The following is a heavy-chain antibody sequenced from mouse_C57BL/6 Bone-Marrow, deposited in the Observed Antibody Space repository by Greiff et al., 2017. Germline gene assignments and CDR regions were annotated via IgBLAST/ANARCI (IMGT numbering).Heavy chain of an antibody. CDR2: IYPGSGST. D-gene: IGHD2-3*01. Sequence: QVQLQQPGAELVKPGASVKMSCKASGYTFTSYWITWVKQRPGQGLEWIGDIYPGSGSTNYNEKFKSKATLTVDTSSSTAYMQLSSLTSEDSAVYYCASEEDGRGNAMDYWGQGTSVTVSS. CDR3: ASEEDGRGNAMDY. V-gene: IGHV1-55*01. CDR1: GYTFTSYW. J-gene: IGHJ4*01.